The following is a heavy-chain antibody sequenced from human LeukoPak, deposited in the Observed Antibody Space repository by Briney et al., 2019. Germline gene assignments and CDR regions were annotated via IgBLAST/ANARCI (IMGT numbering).Heavy chain of an antibody. CDR2: INPSGGST. Sequence: ASVKVSCKASGYTFTSYYMHWVRQAPGQGLEWMGIINPSGGSTSYAQKFQGRVTMTRDTSTSTVYMELRSLRSEDTAVYYCARSSVPAAMSDYWGQGTLVTVSS. CDR1: GYTFTSYY. D-gene: IGHD2-2*01. J-gene: IGHJ4*02. V-gene: IGHV1-46*01. CDR3: ARSSVPAAMSDY.